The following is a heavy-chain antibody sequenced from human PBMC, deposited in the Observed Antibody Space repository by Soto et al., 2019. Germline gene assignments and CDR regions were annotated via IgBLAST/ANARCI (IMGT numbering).Heavy chain of an antibody. V-gene: IGHV3-23*01. J-gene: IGHJ6*02. CDR3: ARGDRGGSGSPASYYYSGGDV. D-gene: IGHD3-10*01. CDR2: ISAGGDMT. Sequence: DVQLLESGGHLVQPGGSLRLSCSASGFTLSSYAMSWVRQAPGKGLEWVSSISAGGDMTYNSDSVKGRFTISRDNSNNALFLQMHNLRIEDTALYYCARGDRGGSGSPASYYYSGGDVWGQGATVTVS. CDR1: GFTLSSYA.